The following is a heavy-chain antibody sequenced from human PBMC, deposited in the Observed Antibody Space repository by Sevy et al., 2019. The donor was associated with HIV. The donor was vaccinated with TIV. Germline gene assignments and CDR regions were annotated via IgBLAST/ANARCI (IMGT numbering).Heavy chain of an antibody. Sequence: ASVKVSCKASGYTFTSYGISWVRQAPGQGLEWMGWISAYNGNTNYAQKLQGRVTMTTDTSTSTVYMELRSLRSDDKAVYYCARDGDGDSSSYYYVGYYYGMDVWGQGTTVTVSS. CDR3: ARDGDGDSSSYYYVGYYYGMDV. V-gene: IGHV1-18*01. CDR2: ISAYNGNT. D-gene: IGHD3-22*01. CDR1: GYTFTSYG. J-gene: IGHJ6*02.